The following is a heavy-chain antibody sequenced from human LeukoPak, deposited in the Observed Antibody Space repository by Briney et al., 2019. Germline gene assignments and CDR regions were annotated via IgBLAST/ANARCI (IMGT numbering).Heavy chain of an antibody. CDR2: IKQDGSEK. CDR1: GFTFSNYW. Sequence: GGSLRLSCAASGFTFSNYWMSWVRQAPGKGLEWVANIKQDGSEKYYVDPVKGRFTISRDNAKNSLYLQMNSMRAEDTAVYYCARSLRGYSYGSGGQGTLVTVSS. D-gene: IGHD5-18*01. V-gene: IGHV3-7*01. CDR3: ARSLRGYSYGS. J-gene: IGHJ4*02.